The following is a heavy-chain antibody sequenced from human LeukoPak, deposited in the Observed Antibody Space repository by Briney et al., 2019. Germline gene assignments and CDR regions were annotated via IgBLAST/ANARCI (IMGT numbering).Heavy chain of an antibody. CDR2: INPNSGGT. CDR1: GYTFTDYY. Sequence: GASVKVSCKASGYTFTDYYMHWVRQAPGQGLEWMGWINPNSGGTKYAQKFQGRVTMTRDTSISTAYMELSRLRSGDTAVYYCARGSGSYYDGFDIWGQGTMVTVSS. V-gene: IGHV1-2*02. D-gene: IGHD1-26*01. CDR3: ARGSGSYYDGFDI. J-gene: IGHJ3*02.